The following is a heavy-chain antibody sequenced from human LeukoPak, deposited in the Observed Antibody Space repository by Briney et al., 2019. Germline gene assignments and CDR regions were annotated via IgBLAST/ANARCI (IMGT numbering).Heavy chain of an antibody. CDR3: AKGKFNIVVVPAAILAFDI. CDR2: ISGSGGST. D-gene: IGHD2-2*02. Sequence: GGSLRLSCAASGFTFSSYAMSWVRQAPGKGLEWVSTISGSGGSTYYADSVKGRFTISRDNSKNTMYLQMNSLRAEDTAVYYCAKGKFNIVVVPAAILAFDIWGQGTMVTVSS. CDR1: GFTFSSYA. V-gene: IGHV3-23*01. J-gene: IGHJ3*02.